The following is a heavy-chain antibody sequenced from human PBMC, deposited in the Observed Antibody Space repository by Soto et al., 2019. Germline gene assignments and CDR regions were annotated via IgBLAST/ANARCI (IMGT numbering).Heavy chain of an antibody. V-gene: IGHV3-11*05. J-gene: IGHJ4*02. D-gene: IGHD6-13*01. CDR3: ARFFEAAGGFDY. Sequence: QVQLVESGGGLVKPGGSLRLSCAASGFTFSDYFMSWIRQAPGKGLEWVSYISTRSSYTNYGDSMKGRFTISRDNAKNSLYLQMNSLRAEDTAVYCCARFFEAAGGFDYWGQGTLVTVSS. CDR2: ISTRSSYT. CDR1: GFTFSDYF.